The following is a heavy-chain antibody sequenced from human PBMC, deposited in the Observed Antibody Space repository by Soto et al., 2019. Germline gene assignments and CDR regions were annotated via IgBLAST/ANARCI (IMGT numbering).Heavy chain of an antibody. V-gene: IGHV4-59*01. J-gene: IGHJ5*02. Sequence: PSETLSLTCTVSGDSITSNYWSWIRQSPGERLEWIGYIYNIGSTNHNPSLKGRATMSVDTSKNQFSLKLSSVTAADTAVYYCARGDTWHLVDHWGQGTLVTVSS. D-gene: IGHD3-16*01. CDR2: IYNIGST. CDR3: ARGDTWHLVDH. CDR1: GDSITSNY.